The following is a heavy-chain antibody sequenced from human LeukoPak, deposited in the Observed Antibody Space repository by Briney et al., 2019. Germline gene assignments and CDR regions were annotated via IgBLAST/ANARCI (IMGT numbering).Heavy chain of an antibody. J-gene: IGHJ4*02. Sequence: PGGSLRLSCAASGFTFSSYSMNWVRQAPGKGLEWVSSISSSSSYIYYADSVKGRFTISRDNAKNSLYLQMNSLRAEDTAVYYCAKDREFRDIVVVVAAMTHWGQGTLVTVSS. CDR1: GFTFSSYS. V-gene: IGHV3-21*01. CDR2: ISSSSSYI. CDR3: AKDREFRDIVVVVAAMTH. D-gene: IGHD2-15*01.